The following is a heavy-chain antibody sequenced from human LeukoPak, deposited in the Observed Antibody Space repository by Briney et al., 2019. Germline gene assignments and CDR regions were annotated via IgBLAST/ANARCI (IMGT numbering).Heavy chain of an antibody. J-gene: IGHJ6*02. D-gene: IGHD1-26*01. Sequence: SGGSLRLSCAASGFTFSRHAMHWVRRAPGKGLEYVSAISGNGGNTWYADSVKGRFTISRDNSKNSLYLQMNSLRAEDTAVYYCARLVRSGSYPYYYYGMDVWGQGTTVTVSS. V-gene: IGHV3-64*04. CDR3: ARLVRSGSYPYYYYGMDV. CDR2: ISGNGGNT. CDR1: GFTFSRHA.